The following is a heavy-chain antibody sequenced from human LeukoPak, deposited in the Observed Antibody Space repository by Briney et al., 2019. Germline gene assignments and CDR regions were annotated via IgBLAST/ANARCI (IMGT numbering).Heavy chain of an antibody. CDR2: INPNSGGT. CDR3: ARSEGYRSGGSCFFPRPFDY. CDR1: GYTFTGYY. Sequence: ASVKVSCKASGYTFTGYYMHWVRQAPGQGLEWMGWINPNSGGTNYAQKFQGRVTMTRDTSISTAYMELSRLRSDDTAVYYCARSEGYRSGGSCFFPRPFDYWGQGTLVTVSS. V-gene: IGHV1-2*02. J-gene: IGHJ4*02. D-gene: IGHD2-15*01.